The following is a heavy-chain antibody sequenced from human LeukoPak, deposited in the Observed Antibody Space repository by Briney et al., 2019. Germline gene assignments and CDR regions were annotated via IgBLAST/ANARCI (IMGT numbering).Heavy chain of an antibody. CDR3: IKSGGGSYSGIDY. Sequence: ETGGSLRLSCTASRFTFVDYAMSWVRQAPGKGLEWEGFIRSKGYGRTTEYAASLKGRFTISRDDSKRIAYLQMNSLKTEDTAVYYCIKSGGGSYSGIDYWGQGTLVTVSS. D-gene: IGHD1-26*01. V-gene: IGHV3-49*04. J-gene: IGHJ4*02. CDR2: IRSKGYGRTT. CDR1: RFTFVDYA.